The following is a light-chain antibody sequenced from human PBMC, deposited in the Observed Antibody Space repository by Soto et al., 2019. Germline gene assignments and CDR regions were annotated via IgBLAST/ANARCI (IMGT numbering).Light chain of an antibody. V-gene: IGKV3-11*01. CDR3: LQRSTWPLT. Sequence: DIVLTQSPATLSLSPGERATLSCRASQSVSSYLAWYQQKPGQAPRLLIYDASNRATGIPARFSGSVSGTDFTLTISSLEPGDFAVYYCLQRSTWPLTFGGGTKVEIK. CDR2: DAS. J-gene: IGKJ4*01. CDR1: QSVSSY.